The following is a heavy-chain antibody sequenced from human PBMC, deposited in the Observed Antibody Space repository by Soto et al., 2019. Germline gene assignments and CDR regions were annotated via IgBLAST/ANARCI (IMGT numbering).Heavy chain of an antibody. J-gene: IGHJ5*02. CDR1: GGTFSSYA. Sequence: QVQLVQSGAEVKKPGSSVKVSCKASGGTFSSYAISWVRQAPGQGLEWMGGIIPIFGTANYAQKFQGRVTNTADESTSTAYMERSSLRSEDTAVYYCARAARRIAARFLWFDPWGQGTLGTVSS. CDR2: IIPIFGTA. V-gene: IGHV1-69*01. CDR3: ARAARRIAARFLWFDP. D-gene: IGHD6-6*01.